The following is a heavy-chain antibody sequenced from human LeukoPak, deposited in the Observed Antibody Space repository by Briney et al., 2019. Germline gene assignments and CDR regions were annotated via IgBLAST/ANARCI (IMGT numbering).Heavy chain of an antibody. J-gene: IGHJ3*02. D-gene: IGHD3-22*01. CDR1: GFIFSSYG. CDR3: AKVAPSSRGYYDSSEGLAFDI. CDR2: ISSDGSNK. V-gene: IGHV3-30*18. Sequence: PGGSLRLSCAASGFIFSSYGMHWVRQAPGKGLEWVAVISSDGSNKYSADSVQGRFTISRDNSKNTLYLQMNSLRPEDTAVYYCAKVAPSSRGYYDSSEGLAFDIWGQGTMVTVSS.